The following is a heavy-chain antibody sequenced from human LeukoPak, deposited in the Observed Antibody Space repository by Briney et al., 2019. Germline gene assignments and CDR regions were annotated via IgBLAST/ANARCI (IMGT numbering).Heavy chain of an antibody. CDR1: GFTFSSYS. D-gene: IGHD3-22*01. Sequence: KPGGSRRLSCAASGFTFSSYSMNWVRQAPGKGLEWVSSISSSSSYIYYADSVKGRFTISRDNAKNSLYLQMNCLRAEDTAVYTCARTDASGTMIVVGYTDYYFDYWGQGTLVTVSS. CDR3: ARTDASGTMIVVGYTDYYFDY. CDR2: ISSSSSYI. V-gene: IGHV3-21*01. J-gene: IGHJ4*02.